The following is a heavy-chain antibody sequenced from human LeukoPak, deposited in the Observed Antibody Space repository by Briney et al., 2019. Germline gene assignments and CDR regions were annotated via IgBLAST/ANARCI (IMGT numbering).Heavy chain of an antibody. J-gene: IGHJ4*02. V-gene: IGHV4-4*07. D-gene: IGHD2-2*01. CDR1: GGSITDYY. CDR2: LYTSGNT. Sequence: SETLSLTCTVSGGSITDYYWSWIRQPAGKGLEWIGRLYTSGNTNYNPSLKSRVTMSLDTSKNQFSLKLSSVTAADTAVYYCARDGARYCSSTSCSFFDYWGQGTLVTVSS. CDR3: ARDGARYCSSTSCSFFDY.